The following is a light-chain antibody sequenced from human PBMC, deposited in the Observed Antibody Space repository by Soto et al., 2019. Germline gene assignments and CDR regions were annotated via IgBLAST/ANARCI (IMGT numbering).Light chain of an antibody. CDR2: AVN. Sequence: QSALTQPASVSGSPGQSITISCTGTSSDVGGYNYVSWYQQHPGKAPKLMIYAVNNRPSGVSTRFSGSKSGNTASLTISGLQAEDEADYYCTSYTSSSLYVFGTGTQLTVL. CDR3: TSYTSSSLYV. CDR1: SSDVGGYNY. V-gene: IGLV2-14*01. J-gene: IGLJ1*01.